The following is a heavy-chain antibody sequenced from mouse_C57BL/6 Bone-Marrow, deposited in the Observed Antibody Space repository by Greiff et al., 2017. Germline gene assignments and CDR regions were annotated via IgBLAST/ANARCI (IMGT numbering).Heavy chain of an antibody. V-gene: IGHV7-3*01. CDR1: GFTFTDYY. Sequence: EVMLVESGGGLVQPGGSLSLSCAASGFTFTDYYMSWVRQPPGKALEWLGFIRNKANGYTTEYSASVKGRFTISRDNSQSILYLQMNALRAEDSATYYCARYPMYDGYYDWYFDVWGTGTTVTVSS. CDR3: ARYPMYDGYYDWYFDV. J-gene: IGHJ1*03. CDR2: IRNKANGYTT. D-gene: IGHD2-3*01.